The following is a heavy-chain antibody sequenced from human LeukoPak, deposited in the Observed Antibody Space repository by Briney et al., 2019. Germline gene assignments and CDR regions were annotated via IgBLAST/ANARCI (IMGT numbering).Heavy chain of an antibody. J-gene: IGHJ4*02. CDR2: IYHSGST. V-gene: IGHV4-4*02. CDR3: ARWGSGWYYFDY. D-gene: IGHD6-19*01. Sequence: PSETLSLTCAVSGGSISSPNWWSWVRQPPGKGLEWIGEIYHSGSTNYNPSLKSRVTISVDTSKNQFSLKLSSVTAADTAVYYCARWGSGWYYFDYWGQGTLVTVSS. CDR1: GGSISSPNW.